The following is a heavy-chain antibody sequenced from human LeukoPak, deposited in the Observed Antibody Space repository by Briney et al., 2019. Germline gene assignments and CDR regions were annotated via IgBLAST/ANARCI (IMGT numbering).Heavy chain of an antibody. CDR3: ARCDYGNNFDAFDI. V-gene: IGHV5-51*01. Sequence: GESLKISCKGSGYSYTNYWIGWVRQMPGKGLEWMGIIYPGDSATRYSPSFQGQVTIPADKSISTAYLQWSSLKASDTAMYYCARCDYGNNFDAFDIWGQGTMVTVSS. CDR1: GYSYTNYW. D-gene: IGHD4/OR15-4a*01. J-gene: IGHJ3*02. CDR2: IYPGDSAT.